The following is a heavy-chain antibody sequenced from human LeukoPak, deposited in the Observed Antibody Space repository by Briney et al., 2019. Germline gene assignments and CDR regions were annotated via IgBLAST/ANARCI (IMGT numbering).Heavy chain of an antibody. Sequence: GASVKVSCKASGYTFTYYYMHWVRQAPGQGLEWMGWINPNSGGTNYAQKFQGRVTMTRDTSISTAYMELSRLRSDDTAVYYCARDEARYSSGYYPNWFDPWGQGTLVTVSS. D-gene: IGHD3-22*01. CDR1: GYTFTYYY. V-gene: IGHV1-2*02. CDR3: ARDEARYSSGYYPNWFDP. CDR2: INPNSGGT. J-gene: IGHJ5*02.